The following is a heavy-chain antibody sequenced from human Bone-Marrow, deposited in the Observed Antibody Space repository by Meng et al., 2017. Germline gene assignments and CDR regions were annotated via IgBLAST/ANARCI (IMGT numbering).Heavy chain of an antibody. J-gene: IGHJ1*01. CDR3: ARDSRSLAAAGTGNFQH. CDR2: IWYDGSNK. Sequence: RGWSWWGVVQPGRSLRLSCEAAGFYFSTCGMDWFRQAPGKGLEWVAVIWYDGSNKYYADSVKGRFTISRDNSKNTLHLQMNSLRAEDTAVYYCARDSRSLAAAGTGNFQHWGQGTLVTVSS. V-gene: IGHV3-33*01. CDR1: GFYFSTCG. D-gene: IGHD6-13*01.